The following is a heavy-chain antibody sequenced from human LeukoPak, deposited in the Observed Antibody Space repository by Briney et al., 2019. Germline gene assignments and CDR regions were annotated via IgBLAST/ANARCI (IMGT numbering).Heavy chain of an antibody. CDR3: ARADYYRFDY. CDR1: GFTFTSYS. CDR2: ITSSGNHI. V-gene: IGHV3-21*05. D-gene: IGHD3-22*01. Sequence: GGSLRPSCAASGFTFTSYSLNWVRQAPGKGLEWVSYITSSGNHIYYADSVKGRFTISRDNAKNSLYLQMNSLRAEDTAVYYCARADYYRFDYWGQGTLVTVSS. J-gene: IGHJ4*02.